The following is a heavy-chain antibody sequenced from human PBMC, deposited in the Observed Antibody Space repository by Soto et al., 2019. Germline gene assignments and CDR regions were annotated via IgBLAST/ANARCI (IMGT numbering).Heavy chain of an antibody. Sequence: EVQLVESGGGLVKPGGSLRLSCAAYGFTFSSYSMNWVRQAPGKGLEWVSSISSSSSYIYYADSVKGRFTISRDNAKNSLYLQMNSLRAEDTAVYYCARAAIRDIVVVVAATPNYYYYGMDVWGQGTTVTVSS. V-gene: IGHV3-21*01. CDR2: ISSSSSYI. D-gene: IGHD2-15*01. CDR1: GFTFSSYS. CDR3: ARAAIRDIVVVVAATPNYYYYGMDV. J-gene: IGHJ6*02.